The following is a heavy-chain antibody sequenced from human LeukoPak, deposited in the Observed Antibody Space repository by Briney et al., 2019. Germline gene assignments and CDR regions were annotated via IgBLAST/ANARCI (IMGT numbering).Heavy chain of an antibody. CDR3: ARVSSRGSDAFDI. CDR1: GGSISSGGYY. J-gene: IGHJ3*02. D-gene: IGHD2-2*01. Sequence: SETLSLTCTVSGGSISSGGYYWTWIRQHPGKGLEWIGYIYYSGSTYYNPSLRSRVTISVNTSKNQFCMKLRSVTAADTAVYYCARVSSRGSDAFDIWGQGTMVTVPS. V-gene: IGHV4-31*03. CDR2: IYYSGST.